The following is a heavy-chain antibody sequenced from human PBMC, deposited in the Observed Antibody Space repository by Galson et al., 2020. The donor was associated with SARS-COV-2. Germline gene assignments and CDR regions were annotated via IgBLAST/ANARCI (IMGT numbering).Heavy chain of an antibody. J-gene: IGHJ6*02. V-gene: IGHV3-33*01. Sequence: GGSLRLSCAASGFTFSSYGMHWVRQAPGKGLEWVAVIWYDGSNKYYADSVKGRFTISRDNSKNTLYLQMNSLRAEDTAVYYCARDGNDILCIDTNQYGMDVWGQGATVTVSS. CDR1: GFTFSSYG. CDR2: IWYDGSNK. CDR3: ARDGNDILCIDTNQYGMDV. D-gene: IGHD3-9*01.